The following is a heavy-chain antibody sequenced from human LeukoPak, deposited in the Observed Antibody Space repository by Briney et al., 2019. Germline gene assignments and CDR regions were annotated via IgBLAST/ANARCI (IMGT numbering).Heavy chain of an antibody. CDR1: GFTFSSYG. CDR2: ISYDGSNK. J-gene: IGHJ6*03. CDR3: ARVSYYDSSGYYYYYYYYYMDV. V-gene: IGHV3-30*03. Sequence: PGGSLRLSCAASGFTFSSYGMHWVRQAPGKGLEWVAVISYDGSNKYYADSVKGRFTISRDNAKNSLYLQMNSLRAEDTAVYYCARVSYYDSSGYYYYYYYYYMDVWGKGTTVTVSS. D-gene: IGHD3-22*01.